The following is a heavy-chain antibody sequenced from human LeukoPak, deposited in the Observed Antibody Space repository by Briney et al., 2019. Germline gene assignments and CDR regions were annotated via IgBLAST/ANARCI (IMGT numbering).Heavy chain of an antibody. J-gene: IGHJ4*02. D-gene: IGHD3-22*01. CDR3: ARAPYYDSSGYGAFDY. Sequence: SETLSLTCTVSGGSISSYYWSWIRQPPGKGLEWIGYIYYSGSTNYNPSLKSRVTISVDTSKNQFSLKLSSVTAADTAVYYCARAPYYDSSGYGAFDYWGQGTLVTVSS. V-gene: IGHV4-59*01. CDR2: IYYSGST. CDR1: GGSISSYY.